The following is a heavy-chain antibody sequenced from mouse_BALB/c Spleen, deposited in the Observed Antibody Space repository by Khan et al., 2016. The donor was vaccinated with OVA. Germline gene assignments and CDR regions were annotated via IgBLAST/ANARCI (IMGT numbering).Heavy chain of an antibody. J-gene: IGHJ2*01. CDR3: ARGNFYGTTSYIDY. V-gene: IGHV1-87*01. CDR1: GYTFSSYW. CDR2: IYPGNGNT. Sequence: VQLQESGAELARPGASVKLSCKASGYTFSSYWMQWVKQRPGQGLEWIGTIYPGNGNTRYTQKFMGKATLTADTSSSTASMQLSSLTSEDSAVSYCARGNFYGTTSYIDYWGQGTTLTVSS. D-gene: IGHD1-1*01.